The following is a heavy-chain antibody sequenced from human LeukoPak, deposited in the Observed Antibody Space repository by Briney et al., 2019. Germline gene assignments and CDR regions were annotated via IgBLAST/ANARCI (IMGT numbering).Heavy chain of an antibody. D-gene: IGHD6-19*01. J-gene: IGHJ4*02. CDR1: GFIFSNYG. Sequence: PGGSLRLSCEASGFIFSNYGIHWVRQAPGKGLEWLALIWYEGQTKFYADSVKGRFTISRDNSGNTLFLHMTNLRVEDTAVYYCAREWGRIAVAGGPGYWGQGALVTVSS. V-gene: IGHV3-33*01. CDR3: AREWGRIAVAGGPGY. CDR2: IWYEGQTK.